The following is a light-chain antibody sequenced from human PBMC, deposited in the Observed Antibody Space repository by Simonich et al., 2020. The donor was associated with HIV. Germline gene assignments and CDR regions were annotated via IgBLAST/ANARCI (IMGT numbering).Light chain of an antibody. V-gene: IGLV2-14*03. CDR2: DVS. CDR1: SSDVCGYNY. J-gene: IGLJ3*02. Sequence: QSALTQPASVSGSPGQSITISCTGTSSDVCGYNYVSWYQQHPGKAPKLMIYDVSKRPSGVSNRFSGSKSGNTASLTISGLQAEDEADYYCCSYAGRYWVFGGGTKLTVL. CDR3: CSYAGRYWV.